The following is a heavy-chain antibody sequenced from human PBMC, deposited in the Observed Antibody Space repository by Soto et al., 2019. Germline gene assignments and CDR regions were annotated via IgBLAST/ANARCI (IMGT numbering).Heavy chain of an antibody. CDR1: GFSFSSYV. CDR2: ISIDGSST. D-gene: IGHD3-22*01. CDR3: AREDESSCRAGTFHH. J-gene: IGHJ1*01. Sequence: QVQLVESGGGVVQPGRSLRLSCTASGFSFSSYVMHWVRQGPGEGLEWVAGISIDGSSTHYADSVKGRFTISRDNSKNTMYLQMDSLTAEETTVYYCAREDESSCRAGTFHHWGQGTLVTVSS. V-gene: IGHV3-30-3*01.